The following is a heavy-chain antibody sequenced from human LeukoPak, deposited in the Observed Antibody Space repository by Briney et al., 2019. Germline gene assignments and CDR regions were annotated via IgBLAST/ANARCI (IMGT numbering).Heavy chain of an antibody. CDR1: GFTFSSYG. CDR2: IWYDGSNK. V-gene: IGHV3-33*01. Sequence: PGGSLRLSCAASGFTFSSYGMHWVRQAPGKGLEWVAVIWYDGSNKYYADSVKGRFTISRDNSKNTLYLQMNSLRAEDTAVYYCARDGSWQTYYYDSSGPAAAFDIWGQGTMVTVSS. J-gene: IGHJ3*02. D-gene: IGHD3-22*01. CDR3: ARDGSWQTYYYDSSGPAAAFDI.